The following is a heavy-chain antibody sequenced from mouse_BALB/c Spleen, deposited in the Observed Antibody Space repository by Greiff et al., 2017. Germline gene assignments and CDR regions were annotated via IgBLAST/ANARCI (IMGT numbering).Heavy chain of an antibody. CDR1: GYSITSDYA. V-gene: IGHV3-2*02. J-gene: IGHJ2*01. Sequence: EVKLVESGPGLVKPSQSLSLTCTVTGYSITSDYAWNWIRQFPGNKLEWMGYISYSGSTSYNPSLKSRISITRDTSKNQFFLQLNSVTTEDTATYYCARSFYYGSSYYWGQGTTLTVSS. CDR3: ARSFYYGSSYY. CDR2: ISYSGST. D-gene: IGHD1-1*01.